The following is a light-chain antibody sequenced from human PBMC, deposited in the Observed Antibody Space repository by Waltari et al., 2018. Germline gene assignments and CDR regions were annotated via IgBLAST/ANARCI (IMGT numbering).Light chain of an antibody. J-gene: IGKJ2*01. CDR3: QQYYNTPYT. V-gene: IGKV4-1*01. Sequence: DIVMTQSPDSLAVSLGEPATISCKSSHGLSFTSTNENYLAWYQQKPGQPPKLLLYWASTRESGVPDRFSGSGSGTDFTLTIFSLQAEDVAVYYCQQYYNTPYTFGRGTKVEI. CDR1: HGLSFTSTNENY. CDR2: WAS.